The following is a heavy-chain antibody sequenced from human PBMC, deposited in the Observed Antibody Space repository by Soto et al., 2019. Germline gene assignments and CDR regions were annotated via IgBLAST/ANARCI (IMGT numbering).Heavy chain of an antibody. CDR3: AKDSSVTAGGSGGWFDP. V-gene: IGHV3-30*18. D-gene: IGHD2-15*01. CDR1: GFDFNTYG. Sequence: QVQLVESGGGVVQPGRSLRLSCAASGFDFNTYGLHWVRQAPGKGLEWVAAISFDGGSQYYADSVKGRFTISRDKSNSTLYLQMNSLGAEDTATYFCAKDSSVTAGGSGGWFDPWGPGTLVIVS. CDR2: ISFDGGSQ. J-gene: IGHJ5*02.